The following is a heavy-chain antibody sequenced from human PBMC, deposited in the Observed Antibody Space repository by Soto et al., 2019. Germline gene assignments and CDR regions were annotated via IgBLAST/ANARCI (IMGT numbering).Heavy chain of an antibody. J-gene: IGHJ4*02. D-gene: IGHD1-26*01. Sequence: QLQLQESGPGLVKPSETLSLTCTVSGGSITSNAYYWGWIRQPPGKGLEWLGYIYYSGSASYNPSLKSRVTMSVDTSKNQYSLKLSSVTAADKAVYYCARRPKRGCYSWCFDYWGQGTLVTVYS. V-gene: IGHV4-39*01. CDR1: GGSITSNAYY. CDR2: IYYSGSA. CDR3: ARRPKRGCYSWCFDY.